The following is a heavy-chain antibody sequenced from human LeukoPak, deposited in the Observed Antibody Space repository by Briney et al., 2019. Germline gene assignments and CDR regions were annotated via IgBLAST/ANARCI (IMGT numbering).Heavy chain of an antibody. J-gene: IGHJ4*02. V-gene: IGHV5-51*01. CDR3: ARRGHGSSWYYFDY. CDR1: GCCITSYW. CDR2: INLGGTDS. D-gene: IGHD6-13*01. Sequence: GAALKISCKASGCCITSYWIGWGRQMPGKGMGWMGKINLGGTDSRYRQSFQGQVTISADKSISTAYLQWSSLKASDTAIYYCARRGHGSSWYYFDYWGQGTLVTVSS.